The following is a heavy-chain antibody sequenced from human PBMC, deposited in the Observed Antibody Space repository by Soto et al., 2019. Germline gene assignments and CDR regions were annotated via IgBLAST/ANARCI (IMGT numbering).Heavy chain of an antibody. CDR1: GYTFTSYG. CDR3: ARERDYYDSSGYFTNSIDY. Sequence: GASVKVSCKASGYTFTSYGISWVRQAPGQGLEWMGWISAYNGNTNYAQKLQGRVTMTTDTSTSTAYMELRSLRSDDTAVYYCARERDYYDSSGYFTNSIDYWGQGTLVTVSS. V-gene: IGHV1-18*01. CDR2: ISAYNGNT. D-gene: IGHD3-22*01. J-gene: IGHJ4*02.